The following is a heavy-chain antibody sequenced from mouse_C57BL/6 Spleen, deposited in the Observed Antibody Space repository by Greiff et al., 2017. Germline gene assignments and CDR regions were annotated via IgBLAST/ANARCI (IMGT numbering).Heavy chain of an antibody. CDR3: ARRVGYAMDY. J-gene: IGHJ4*01. Sequence: VKLMESGAELVKPGASGKISCKASGYAFSSYWMNWVKQRPGKGLEWIGQIYPGDGDTNYNGKFKGKATLTADKSSSTAYMQLSSLTSEDSAVYFCARRVGYAMDYWGQGTSVTVSS. CDR2: IYPGDGDT. V-gene: IGHV1-80*01. D-gene: IGHD1-3*01. CDR1: GYAFSSYW.